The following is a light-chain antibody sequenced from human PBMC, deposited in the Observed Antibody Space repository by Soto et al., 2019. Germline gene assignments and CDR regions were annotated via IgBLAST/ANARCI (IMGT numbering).Light chain of an antibody. CDR1: QRVGNS. Sequence: EIVVIQSPATMSLSPGERATLSCRASQRVGNSLAWYQQKLGQAPRLLIYDTFNRATGVPARFSGSGSGTDFTLTISSLEPEDFAVYYCQQGREWPLTFGQGTRLEI. J-gene: IGKJ5*01. V-gene: IGKV3-11*01. CDR3: QQGREWPLT. CDR2: DTF.